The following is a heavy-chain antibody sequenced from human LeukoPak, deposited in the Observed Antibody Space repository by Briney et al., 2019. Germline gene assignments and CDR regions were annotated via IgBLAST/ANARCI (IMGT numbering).Heavy chain of an antibody. Sequence: GGSLRLSCAASAFTFSNYWVNWVRQAPGKGLEWVSSISSNSSYIYYADSVKGRFTISRDNAKNSLYLQMNSLRAEDTAVYYCAREIDYYGSGSYQPFDYWGQGTLVTVSS. CDR2: ISSNSSYI. CDR3: AREIDYYGSGSYQPFDY. CDR1: AFTFSNYW. D-gene: IGHD3-10*01. J-gene: IGHJ4*02. V-gene: IGHV3-21*01.